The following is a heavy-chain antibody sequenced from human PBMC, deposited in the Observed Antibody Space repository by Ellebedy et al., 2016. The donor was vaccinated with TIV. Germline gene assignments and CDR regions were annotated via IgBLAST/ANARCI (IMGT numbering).Heavy chain of an antibody. V-gene: IGHV3-30*04. CDR3: ARENYFGSGSLGACDV. J-gene: IGHJ3*01. CDR1: GFTFSSFA. CDR2: ISSDGNVK. Sequence: GESLKISCAASGFTFSSFAMPWVRQAPGKGLEWVAVISSDGNVKFYADSVKGRFTISRDNSKNTLFLQMDSLRAEDTAVYYCARENYFGSGSLGACDVWGQGTMVTVSS. D-gene: IGHD3-10*01.